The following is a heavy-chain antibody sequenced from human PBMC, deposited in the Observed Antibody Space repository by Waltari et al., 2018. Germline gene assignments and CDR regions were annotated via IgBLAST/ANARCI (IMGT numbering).Heavy chain of an antibody. CDR2: IKQDGSER. Sequence: EVQLVESGGGLVQPGGSLRLSCAASGFTFSSYWMSWVRQAPGKGLEWVANIKQDGSERYYADSVKVRFTISRDNAKNSLYLQMDSLRAEETAVYYCARASSTRNVGPIDFWGQGTLVTVSS. D-gene: IGHD1-1*01. CDR3: ARASSTRNVGPIDF. V-gene: IGHV3-7*01. CDR1: GFTFSSYW. J-gene: IGHJ4*02.